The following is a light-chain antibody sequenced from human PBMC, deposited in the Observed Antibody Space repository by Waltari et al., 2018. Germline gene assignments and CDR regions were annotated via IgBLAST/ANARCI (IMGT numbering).Light chain of an antibody. CDR1: VLSKKY. CDR2: KDT. J-gene: IGLJ3*02. Sequence: SSELRQPSSVSVSPGQTARTTCSGVVLSKKYGRRLQHKPGQAPDLVIYKDTERPSGIPGRFSGSNPGTTVTLNISGVLPEDEADYYCYSAADNNWVFGGGTTLTVL. CDR3: YSAADNNWV. V-gene: IGLV3-27*01.